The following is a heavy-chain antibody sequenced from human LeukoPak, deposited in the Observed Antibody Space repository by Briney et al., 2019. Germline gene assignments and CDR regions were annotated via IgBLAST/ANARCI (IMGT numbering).Heavy chain of an antibody. J-gene: IGHJ3*02. CDR1: GGSISSYY. V-gene: IGHV4-59*08. Sequence: PSETLSLTCTVSGGSISSYYWSWIRQPPGKGLEWIGYIYYSGSTNYNPSLKSRVTISVDTSKNQFSLKLSSVTAADTAVYYCERPNGKDGVFDIGGKGTMVTVS. CDR2: IYYSGST. CDR3: ERPNGKDGVFDI. D-gene: IGHD4-17*01.